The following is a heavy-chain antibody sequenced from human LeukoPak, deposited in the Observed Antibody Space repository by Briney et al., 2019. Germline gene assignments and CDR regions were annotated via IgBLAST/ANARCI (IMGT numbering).Heavy chain of an antibody. D-gene: IGHD1-26*01. CDR1: GYSFVFFG. J-gene: IGHJ6*03. CDR3: ARESPSGSYCYYCYYMDL. Sequence: ASVKVSCKASGYSFVFFGVSWVRQAPGQGLEWMGWIDSHNGNTNYAEKFQGRVTMTTDTSTTTSYMELRSLRSDDTAVYYCARESPSGSYCYYCYYMDLWGKGTTVTVSS. CDR2: IDSHNGNT. V-gene: IGHV1-18*01.